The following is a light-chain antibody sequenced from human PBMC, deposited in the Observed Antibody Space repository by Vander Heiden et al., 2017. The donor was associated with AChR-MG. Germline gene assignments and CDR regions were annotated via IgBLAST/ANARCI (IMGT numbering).Light chain of an antibody. CDR1: SSDVGGYNY. CDR2: DVS. CDR3: CSYAGSYTFGVV. Sequence: QSALTQPRSVSGSPGPSVTISCTGTSSDVGGYNYVAWYQQHPGKAPKLMIYDVSKRPSVVPDRFSGSKSGNTASLTISGLQAEDEADYYCCSYAGSYTFGVVFGGGTKLTVL. V-gene: IGLV2-11*01. J-gene: IGLJ2*01.